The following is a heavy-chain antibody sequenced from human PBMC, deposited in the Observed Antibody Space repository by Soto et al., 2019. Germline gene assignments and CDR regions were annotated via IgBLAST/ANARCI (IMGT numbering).Heavy chain of an antibody. J-gene: IGHJ4*02. V-gene: IGHV4-39*07. Sequence: PSETLSLTCTVSGGSISSSSYYWGWIRQPPGKGLEWIGSIYYSGSTYYNPSLKSRVTISVDTSKNQFSLKLSSVTVADTAVYYCARVRADCSGGSCYSSYFDYWGQGTLVTVSS. CDR3: ARVRADCSGGSCYSSYFDY. CDR1: GGSISSSSYY. D-gene: IGHD2-15*01. CDR2: IYYSGST.